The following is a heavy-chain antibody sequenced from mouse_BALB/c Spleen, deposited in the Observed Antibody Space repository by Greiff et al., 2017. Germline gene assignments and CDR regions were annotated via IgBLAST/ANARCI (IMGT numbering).Heavy chain of an antibody. J-gene: IGHJ4*01. D-gene: IGHD2-14*01. CDR3: ARFRYGYAMDY. CDR2: ISYDGSN. V-gene: IGHV3-6*02. Sequence: EVHLVESGPGLVKPSQSLSLTCSVTGYSITSGYYWNWIRQFPGNKLEWMGYISYDGSNNYNPSLKNRISITRDTSKNQFFLKLNSVTTEDTATYYCARFRYGYAMDYWGQGTSVTVSS. CDR1: GYSITSGYY.